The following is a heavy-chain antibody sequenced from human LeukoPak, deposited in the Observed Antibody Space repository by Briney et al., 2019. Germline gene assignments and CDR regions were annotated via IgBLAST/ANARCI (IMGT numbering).Heavy chain of an antibody. Sequence: SQTLSLTCTVSGGSISSGSYYWSWIRQPAGKGLEWIGRIYTSGSTNYNPSLKSRVTISVDTSKNQFSLKLSSVTAADTAAYYCARVAYYYGSGSYYNDDYWGQGTLVTVSS. J-gene: IGHJ4*02. V-gene: IGHV4-61*02. CDR3: ARVAYYYGSGSYYNDDY. CDR1: GGSISSGSYY. D-gene: IGHD3-10*01. CDR2: IYTSGST.